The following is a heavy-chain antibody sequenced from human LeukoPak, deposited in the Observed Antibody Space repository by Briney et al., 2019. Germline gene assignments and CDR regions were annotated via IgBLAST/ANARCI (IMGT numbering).Heavy chain of an antibody. J-gene: IGHJ4*02. Sequence: SETLSLTCAVYGGSFSGYYWSWIRQPPGKGLEWIGEINHSGSTNYNPSLKSRVTISVDTSKNQFSLKLSSVTAADTAVYYCARGILLWFGETQFGYWGQGTLVTVSS. CDR3: ARGILLWFGETQFGY. D-gene: IGHD3-10*01. CDR1: GGSFSGYY. CDR2: INHSGST. V-gene: IGHV4-34*01.